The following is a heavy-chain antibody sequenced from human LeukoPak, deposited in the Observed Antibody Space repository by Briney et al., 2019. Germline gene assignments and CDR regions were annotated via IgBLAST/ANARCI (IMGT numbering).Heavy chain of an antibody. V-gene: IGHV4-4*07. CDR2: VYTSGST. CDR1: SGSISGYY. CDR3: ARLITGTTTAFDI. Sequence: SEILSLTCRVSSGSISGYYWTWIRQPAGKGLEWIGRVYTSGSTHYNPSLKTRLTMSVDTSKNQFSLKLSSVTAADTAVYYCARLITGTTTAFDIWGQGTMVTVSS. D-gene: IGHD1-7*01. J-gene: IGHJ3*02.